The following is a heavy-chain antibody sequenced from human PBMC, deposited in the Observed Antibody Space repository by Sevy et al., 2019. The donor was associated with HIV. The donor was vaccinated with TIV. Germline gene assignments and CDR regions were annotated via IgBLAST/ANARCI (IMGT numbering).Heavy chain of an antibody. Sequence: GGSLRLSCAASGFSFNTYTFYWVRQAPGEGLEWISSISSSGVYEYYADSVRGRFTISRDNAKNSLSLQMNGLRVEDTGVYYCARVPDSGGRGRTDYWGQGTRVTVSS. J-gene: IGHJ4*02. CDR2: ISSSGVYE. V-gene: IGHV3-21*01. CDR1: GFSFNTYT. CDR3: ARVPDSGGRGRTDY. D-gene: IGHD1-26*01.